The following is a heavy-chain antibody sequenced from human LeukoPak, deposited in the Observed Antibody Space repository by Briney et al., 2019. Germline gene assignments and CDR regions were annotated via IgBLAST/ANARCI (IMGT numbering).Heavy chain of an antibody. CDR2: ISGSGGST. CDR1: GFTFSSYA. CDR3: AKDLSDSPYYFDY. V-gene: IGHV3-23*01. Sequence: GGSLRLSCAASGFTFSSYAMSWVRQTPVKGLEWVSAISGSGGSTYYADSVKGRFTISRDNSKNTLYVQMNSLRAEDTAVYYCAKDLSDSPYYFDYWGQGTLVTVSS. J-gene: IGHJ4*02. D-gene: IGHD2-21*01.